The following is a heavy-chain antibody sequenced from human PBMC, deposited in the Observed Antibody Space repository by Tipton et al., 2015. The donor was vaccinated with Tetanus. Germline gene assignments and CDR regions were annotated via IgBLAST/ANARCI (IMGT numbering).Heavy chain of an antibody. D-gene: IGHD2-15*01. CDR1: GYTFTSYD. V-gene: IGHV1-8*01. J-gene: IGHJ4*02. CDR3: ASDPPQYEYCSGGSCPGGG. Sequence: QLVQSGAEVKKPGASVKVSCKASGYTFTSYDINWVRQATGQGLEWMGWMNPNSGNTGYAQKFQGRVTMTRNTSISTAYMELSSLRSEDTAVYYCASDPPQYEYCSGGSCPGGGWGQGTLVTVSS. CDR2: MNPNSGNT.